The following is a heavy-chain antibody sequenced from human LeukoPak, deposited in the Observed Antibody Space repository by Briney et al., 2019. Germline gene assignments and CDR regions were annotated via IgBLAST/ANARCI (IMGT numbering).Heavy chain of an antibody. D-gene: IGHD5/OR15-5a*01. CDR3: ARSTGAYYFDY. CDR2: IYPGDSDT. CDR1: GSSFTSSW. J-gene: IGHJ4*02. Sequence: HGESLKFSGKRPGSSFTSSWIGWVRQLPGKGLEWLGIIYPGDSDTRYSPSFQGQVTISADKSISTAFLQWSSLKASDTAMYYCARSTGAYYFDYWGQGTLVTVSS. V-gene: IGHV5-51*01.